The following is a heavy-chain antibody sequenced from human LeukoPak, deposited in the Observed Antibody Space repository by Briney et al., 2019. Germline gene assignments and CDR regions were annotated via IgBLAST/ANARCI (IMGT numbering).Heavy chain of an antibody. V-gene: IGHV4-59*12. CDR1: GGSISSYY. Sequence: PSETLSLTCTVSGGSISSYYWSWIRQPPGKGLEWIGYIYYSGSTYYNPSLKSRVTISVDTSKNQFSLKLSSVTAADTAVYYCARREYSYGPAGWFDPWGQGTLVTVSS. CDR3: ARREYSYGPAGWFDP. CDR2: IYYSGST. J-gene: IGHJ5*02. D-gene: IGHD5-18*01.